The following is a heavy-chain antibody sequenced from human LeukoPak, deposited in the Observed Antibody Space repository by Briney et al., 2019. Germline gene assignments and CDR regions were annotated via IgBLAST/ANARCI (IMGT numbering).Heavy chain of an antibody. Sequence: SETLSLTCTVSGGSISSGGYYWGWIRQHPGKGLEWIGYIYYSGSTYYNPSLKSRVTISVDTSKNQFSLKLSSATAADTAVYYCARGPDIVVVPAGFDPWGQGTLVTVSS. CDR2: IYYSGST. CDR1: GGSISSGGYY. V-gene: IGHV4-31*03. CDR3: ARGPDIVVVPAGFDP. D-gene: IGHD2-2*01. J-gene: IGHJ5*02.